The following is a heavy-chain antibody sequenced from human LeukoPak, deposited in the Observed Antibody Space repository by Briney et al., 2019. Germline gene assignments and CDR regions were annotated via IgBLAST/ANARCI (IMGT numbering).Heavy chain of an antibody. CDR1: GLTFRSYE. D-gene: IGHD6-13*01. Sequence: GGSLRLSCAASGLTFRSYEMNGVRQAPGKGLEWVSYISSSGSTIYYADSVMGRFTISRDNARNSVYLQMNSLRAEDTALYYCAGRMYNSTTYYYNYGLDVWGQGTTVTISS. J-gene: IGHJ6*02. CDR2: ISSSGSTI. V-gene: IGHV3-48*03. CDR3: AGRMYNSTTYYYNYGLDV.